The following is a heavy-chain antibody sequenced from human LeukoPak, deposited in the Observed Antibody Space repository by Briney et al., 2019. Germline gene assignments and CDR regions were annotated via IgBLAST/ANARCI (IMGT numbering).Heavy chain of an antibody. V-gene: IGHV3-48*01. Sequence: PGGSLRLSCAASGFTFSTYSMNWVRHAPGKGLEWISFISSSTTTIHYADSVKGRFTISRDNAKNSLYLQMNSLRAEDTVVYYCAKVAGGMVAALLDYWGQGTLVTVSS. CDR3: AKVAGGMVAALLDY. CDR1: GFTFSTYS. J-gene: IGHJ4*02. CDR2: ISSSTTTI. D-gene: IGHD2-15*01.